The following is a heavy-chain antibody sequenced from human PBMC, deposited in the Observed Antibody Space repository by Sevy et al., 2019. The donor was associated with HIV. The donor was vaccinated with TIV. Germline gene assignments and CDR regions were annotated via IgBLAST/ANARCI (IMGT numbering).Heavy chain of an antibody. V-gene: IGHV3-30*18. CDR1: GFTFSSYG. CDR3: AKEGRDGYNFPFDY. D-gene: IGHD5-12*01. Sequence: GGSLRLSCVASGFTFSSYGMHWVRQAPGKGLEWVAVISYDGSNKYYADSVKGRFTISRDNSKNSLYLQMNSLRAEDTAVYYCAKEGRDGYNFPFDYWGQGTLVTVSS. J-gene: IGHJ4*02. CDR2: ISYDGSNK.